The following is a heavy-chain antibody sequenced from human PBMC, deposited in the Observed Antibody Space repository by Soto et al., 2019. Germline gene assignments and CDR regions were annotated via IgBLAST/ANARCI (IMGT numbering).Heavy chain of an antibody. V-gene: IGHV1-69*08. CDR3: ARESGYDSPDD. Sequence: SVKVSCKTSGNTFISSSITWVRQAPGQGLEWMGKIIPFLGTTQYTQKFQGRLTITADKSTSTAYMELSSLRSEDTAIYFCARESGYDSPDDWGQGTLVTVSS. CDR2: IIPFLGTT. CDR1: GNTFISSS. J-gene: IGHJ4*02. D-gene: IGHD5-12*01.